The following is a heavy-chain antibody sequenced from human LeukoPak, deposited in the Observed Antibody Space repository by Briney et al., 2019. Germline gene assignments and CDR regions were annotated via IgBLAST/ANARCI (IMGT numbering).Heavy chain of an antibody. CDR3: ARETTSAASDGAFDI. D-gene: IGHD1-14*01. CDR1: GYTFTGSY. Sequence: ASVKVSCKASGYTFTGSYMHWVRQAPGQGLEWMGWINPNSGGTNYAQKFQGRVTMTRDTSISTAYMELSRLTSDDTAVYFCARETTSAASDGAFDIWGQGTMVTVSS. V-gene: IGHV1-2*02. CDR2: INPNSGGT. J-gene: IGHJ3*02.